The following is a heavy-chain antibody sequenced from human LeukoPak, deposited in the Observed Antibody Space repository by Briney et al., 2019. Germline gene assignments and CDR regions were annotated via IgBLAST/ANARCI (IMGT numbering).Heavy chain of an antibody. CDR1: KFTFSTFS. CDR3: ARRDIVVVVSASDY. V-gene: IGHV3-23*01. Sequence: GGSLRLSCAASKFTFSTFSMSWVRQAPGKGLEWVSSISGSGGYTYYADSVKGRFTISRDNSKNTLFLQMNSLRAEDTAVYYCARRDIVVVVSASDYWGQGTLVTVSS. CDR2: ISGSGGYT. D-gene: IGHD2-15*01. J-gene: IGHJ4*02.